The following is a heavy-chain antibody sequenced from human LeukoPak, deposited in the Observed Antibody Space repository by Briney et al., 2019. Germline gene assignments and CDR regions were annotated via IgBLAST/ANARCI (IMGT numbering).Heavy chain of an antibody. V-gene: IGHV3-33*08. D-gene: IGHD3-22*01. CDR2: IWYDGSNI. CDR3: AGALIEVAGGPDS. J-gene: IGHJ4*02. Sequence: GGSLRLSCAASGFTFSKYGMHWVRQAPGKGLEWVAVIWYDGSNIYYADSVKGRFTISRDNSKNMLYLQMNSLRAEDTAVYYCAGALIEVAGGPDSWGQGTLVTVSS. CDR1: GFTFSKYG.